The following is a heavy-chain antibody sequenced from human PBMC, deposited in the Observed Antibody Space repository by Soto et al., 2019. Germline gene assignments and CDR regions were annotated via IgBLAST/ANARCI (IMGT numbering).Heavy chain of an antibody. CDR3: ARGTFIAARPYYFDY. D-gene: IGHD6-6*01. Sequence: SVKVSCKASGGTFSSYAISWVRQAPGQGLEWVGGIIPIFGTANYAQKFQGRVTITADKSTNTAYMELSSLRSEDTAVYYCARGTFIAARPYYFDYWGQGTLVTVS. CDR2: IIPIFGTA. J-gene: IGHJ4*02. V-gene: IGHV1-69*06. CDR1: GGTFSSYA.